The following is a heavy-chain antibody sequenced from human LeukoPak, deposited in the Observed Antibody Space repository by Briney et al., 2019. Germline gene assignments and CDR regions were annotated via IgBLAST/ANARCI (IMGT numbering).Heavy chain of an antibody. CDR1: GGSFSGYY. CDR3: ASSPLYYDILTGYYPYDAFDI. V-gene: IGHV4-34*01. D-gene: IGHD3-9*01. CDR2: INHSGST. Sequence: PSKTLSLTCAVYGGSFSGYYWSWIRQPPGKGLEWIGEINHSGSTNYNPSLKSRVTISVDTSKNQFSLKLSSVTAADTAVYYCASSPLYYDILTGYYPYDAFDIWGQGTMVTVSS. J-gene: IGHJ3*02.